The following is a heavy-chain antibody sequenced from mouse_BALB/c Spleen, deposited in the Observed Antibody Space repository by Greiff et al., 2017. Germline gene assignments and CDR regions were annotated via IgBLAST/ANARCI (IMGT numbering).Heavy chain of an antibody. CDR3: ARGGYYFDY. CDR1: GYTFTSYW. J-gene: IGHJ2*01. Sequence: QMQLKQSGAELARPGASVKLSCKASGYTFTSYWMQWVKQRPGQGLEWIGAIYPGDGDTRYTQKFKGKATLTADKSSSTAYMQLSSLASEDSAVYYCARGGYYFDYWGQGTTLTVSS. CDR2: IYPGDGDT. V-gene: IGHV1-87*01.